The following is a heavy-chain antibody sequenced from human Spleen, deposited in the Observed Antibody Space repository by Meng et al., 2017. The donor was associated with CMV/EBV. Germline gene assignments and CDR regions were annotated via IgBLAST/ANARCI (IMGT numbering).Heavy chain of an antibody. V-gene: IGHV1-2*02. CDR2: INPNSGGT. CDR3: ARGSGSFSEFDL. Sequence: ASVKVSCKASGYTLIGYYMHWVRQAPGQGLEWMGWINPNSGGTNYAQKFQGRVTMTRDTSISTAYMELSRLRSDDTAVYYCARGSGSFSEFDLWGQGTLVTVSS. J-gene: IGHJ5*02. D-gene: IGHD1-26*01. CDR1: GYTLIGYY.